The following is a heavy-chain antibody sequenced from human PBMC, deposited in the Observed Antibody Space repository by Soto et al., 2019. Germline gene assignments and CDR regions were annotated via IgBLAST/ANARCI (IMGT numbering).Heavy chain of an antibody. CDR1: GFTFSSYW. CDR2: INSDGSST. V-gene: IGHV3-74*01. D-gene: IGHD2-15*01. Sequence: EVQLVESGGGLVQPGGSLRLSCAASGFTFSSYWTHWVRQAPGKGLVWVSRINSDGSSTTYADSVKGRFTISRDNAKNTLYLQLNSLRAEDTAVYYCARDQGYCSGGSCYVAGYWGQGTLVTVSS. J-gene: IGHJ4*02. CDR3: ARDQGYCSGGSCYVAGY.